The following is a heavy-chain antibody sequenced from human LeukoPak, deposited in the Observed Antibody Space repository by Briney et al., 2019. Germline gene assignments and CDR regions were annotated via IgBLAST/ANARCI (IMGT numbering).Heavy chain of an antibody. CDR1: GFTFSSYA. CDR3: AKGRIVGATSFDY. Sequence: GGSLRLSCAASGFTFSSYAMTWVRQAPGKGLEWVSTISGSGGSTYYADSVKGRFTISRDNSKNTLYLQMNSLRAEDTAVYYCAKGRIVGATSFDYWGQGTLVTVSS. V-gene: IGHV3-23*01. CDR2: ISGSGGST. D-gene: IGHD1-26*01. J-gene: IGHJ4*02.